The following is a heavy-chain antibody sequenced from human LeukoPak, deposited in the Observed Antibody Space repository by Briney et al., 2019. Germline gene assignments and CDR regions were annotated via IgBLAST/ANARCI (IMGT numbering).Heavy chain of an antibody. D-gene: IGHD3-22*01. J-gene: IGHJ1*01. CDR3: VREEHHYHDSSGYYQDVYFQH. CDR1: GFTFSSYG. CDR2: MWYDGSNK. V-gene: IGHV3-33*01. Sequence: GRSLRLSCAASGFTFSSYGMHWVRQAPGKGLEWVAVMWYDGSNKYYADSVKGRFTISRDNSKNTLYLQMNSLRAEDTAVYYCVREEHHYHDSSGYYQDVYFQHWVQGTLVTVSS.